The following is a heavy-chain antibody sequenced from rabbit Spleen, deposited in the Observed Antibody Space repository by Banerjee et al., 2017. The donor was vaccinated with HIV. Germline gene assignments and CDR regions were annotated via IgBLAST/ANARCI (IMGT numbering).Heavy chain of an antibody. Sequence: LEESGGGLVKPGGTLTLTCTVSGFSFSSNWICWVRQAPGKGLEWIACIYADIIGNTYYASWAKGRFTISKTSSTSVTLQMTSLTVADTATYFCARGSATMTMVIIGWYLSLWGPGTLVTVS. CDR3: ARGSATMTMVIIGWYLSL. D-gene: IGHD2-1*01. V-gene: IGHV1S45*01. J-gene: IGHJ4*01. CDR2: IYADIIGNT. CDR1: GFSFSSNW.